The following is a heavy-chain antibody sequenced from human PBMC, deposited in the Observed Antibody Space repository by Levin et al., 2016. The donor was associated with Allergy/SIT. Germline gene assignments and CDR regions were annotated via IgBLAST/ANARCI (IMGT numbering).Heavy chain of an antibody. J-gene: IGHJ2*01. Sequence: WVRQAPGQGLEWMGWMNPNSGNTGYAQKFQGRVTMTRNTSISTAYMELSSLRSEDTAVYYCARRKWLVVWETDWYFDLWGRGTLVTVSS. CDR2: MNPNSGNT. CDR3: ARRKWLVVWETDWYFDL. V-gene: IGHV1-8*01. D-gene: IGHD6-19*01.